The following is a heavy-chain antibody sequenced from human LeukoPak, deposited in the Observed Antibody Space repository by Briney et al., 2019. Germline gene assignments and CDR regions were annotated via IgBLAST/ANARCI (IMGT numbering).Heavy chain of an antibody. V-gene: IGHV1-2*02. CDR1: GYTFTGHY. CDR2: INPNSGGT. CDR3: ARVLSITMIVVGY. D-gene: IGHD3-22*01. Sequence: ASVKVSCKASGYTFTGHYMHWVRQAPGQGLEWMGWINPNSGGTNYAQKFQGRVTMTRDTSISTAYMELSRLRSDDTAVYYCARVLSITMIVVGYWGQGTLVTVSS. J-gene: IGHJ4*02.